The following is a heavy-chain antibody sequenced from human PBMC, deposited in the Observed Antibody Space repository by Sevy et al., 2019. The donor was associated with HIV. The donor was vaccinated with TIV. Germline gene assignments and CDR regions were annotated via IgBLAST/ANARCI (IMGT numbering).Heavy chain of an antibody. CDR2: INPNSGGR. CDR1: GYTFTGYY. J-gene: IGHJ5*01. Sequence: ASVKVSCKASGYTFTGYYIYWVRQAPGQGLEWMGWINPNSGGRNYAQKFQGRVTMTTDTSINTAYMELSRLRSDDTAVYYCARDAQLWSFNWLDSWGQGTLVTVSS. CDR3: ARDAQLWSFNWLDS. V-gene: IGHV1-2*02. D-gene: IGHD5-18*01.